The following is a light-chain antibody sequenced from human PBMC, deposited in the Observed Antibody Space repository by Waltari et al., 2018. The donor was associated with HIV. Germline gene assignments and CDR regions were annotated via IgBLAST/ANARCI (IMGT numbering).Light chain of an antibody. CDR2: DVS. J-gene: IGLJ3*02. CDR3: CSYAGSYTWV. V-gene: IGLV2-11*01. Sequence: QSALTQPRSVSGSPGQSVTISCTGNSTDVGGYNYVSWYQQHPGKVPKLFIYDVSKRPSGVPDRFSGSKSGNTASLTISGLQAEDEADYYCCSYAGSYTWVFGGGTKLTVL. CDR1: STDVGGYNY.